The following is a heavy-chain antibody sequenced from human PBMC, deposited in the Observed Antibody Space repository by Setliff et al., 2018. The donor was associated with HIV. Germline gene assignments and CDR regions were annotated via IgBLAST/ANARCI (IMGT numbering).Heavy chain of an antibody. CDR3: VKARVDGGYYYYYYMDV. V-gene: IGHV3-23*01. J-gene: IGHJ6*03. CDR2: ISGSGGST. Sequence: GGSLRLSCAASGFTFSSYAMGWVRQAPGKGLEWVSAISGSGGSTYYADSVKGRFTISRDNSKNTLYLQMSSLRAEDTAVYYCVKARVDGGYYYYYYMDVWGKGTTVTVSS. D-gene: IGHD4-17*01. CDR1: GFTFSSYA.